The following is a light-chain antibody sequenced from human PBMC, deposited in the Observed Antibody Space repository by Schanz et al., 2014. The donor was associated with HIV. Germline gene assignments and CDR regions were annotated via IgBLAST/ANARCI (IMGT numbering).Light chain of an antibody. CDR3: QQYGNSPFT. Sequence: EAVLTQSPATLSAYPGERVTLSCRTTQIISTSLAWYQQRPGQPPRLLLYGASSRATGIPDRFSGSGSGTDFTLTISGLEPQDFAVYYCQQYGNSPFTFGPGTKVDIK. CDR1: QIISTS. V-gene: IGKV3-20*01. CDR2: GAS. J-gene: IGKJ3*01.